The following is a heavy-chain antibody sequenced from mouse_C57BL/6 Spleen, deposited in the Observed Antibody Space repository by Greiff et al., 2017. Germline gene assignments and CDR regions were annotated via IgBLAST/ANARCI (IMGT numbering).Heavy chain of an antibody. Sequence: EVKLLESGGGLVKPGGSLKLSCAASGFTFSDYGMHWVRQAPEKGLEWVAYISSGSSTIYYAATVKGRFTLSRDNAKNTLFLQMTSLRSEDTAMYYCARPPYYEYPFYAMDYWGQGTSVTVSS. CDR1: GFTFSDYG. CDR2: ISSGSSTI. J-gene: IGHJ4*01. V-gene: IGHV5-17*01. D-gene: IGHD2-4*01. CDR3: ARPPYYEYPFYAMDY.